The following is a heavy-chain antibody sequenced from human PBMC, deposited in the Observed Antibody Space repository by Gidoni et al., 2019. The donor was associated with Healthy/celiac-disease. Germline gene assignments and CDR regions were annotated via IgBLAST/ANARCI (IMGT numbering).Heavy chain of an antibody. D-gene: IGHD2-2*01. CDR3: ARGWNPQPAAIPYYYMDV. CDR1: GGTFSSYA. J-gene: IGHJ6*03. CDR2: IIPIFGTA. V-gene: IGHV1-69*06. Sequence: QVQLVQSGAEVKKPGSSVKVSCKASGGTFSSYAISWVRQAPGQGLEWMGGIIPIFGTANYAQKFQGRVTITADKSTSTAYMELSSLRSEDTAVYYCARGWNPQPAAIPYYYMDVWGKGTTVTVSS.